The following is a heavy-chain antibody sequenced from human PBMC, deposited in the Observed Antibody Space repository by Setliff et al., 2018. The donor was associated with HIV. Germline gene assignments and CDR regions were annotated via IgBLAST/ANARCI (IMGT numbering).Heavy chain of an antibody. CDR3: YYYFYMDV. CDR1: GGSISSGGYY. Sequence: TLSLTCTVSGGSISSGGYYWSWIRHHPGKGLEWIGYIHYSGNTYYNPSLKSRLTISVDTAIYYCASSAGAVPTTAPYGDYYYYFYMDVWGKGTTVTVSS. J-gene: IGHJ6*03. V-gene: IGHV4-31*08. CDR2: IHYSGNT. D-gene: IGHD3-22*01.